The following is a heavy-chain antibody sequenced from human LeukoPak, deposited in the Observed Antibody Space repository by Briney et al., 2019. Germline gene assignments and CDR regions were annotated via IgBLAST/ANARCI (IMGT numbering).Heavy chain of an antibody. CDR1: GYTFTSYG. J-gene: IGHJ4*02. D-gene: IGHD2-15*01. Sequence: ASVKVSCKASGYTFTSYGISWVRQAPGQGLEWMGWISAYNGNTNYAQKLQGRVTMTTDTSTSTAYMELRSLRSDDTAVYYCARDLPGYRSGGSCYSSDYWGQGTLVTVSS. CDR3: ARDLPGYRSGGSCYSSDY. V-gene: IGHV1-18*01. CDR2: ISAYNGNT.